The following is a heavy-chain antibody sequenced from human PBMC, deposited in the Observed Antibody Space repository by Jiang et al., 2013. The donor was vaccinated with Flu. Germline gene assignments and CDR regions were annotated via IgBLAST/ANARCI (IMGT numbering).Heavy chain of an antibody. CDR3: ARVTKDYGDYGY. V-gene: IGHV1-3*01. D-gene: IGHD4-17*01. Sequence: EWMGWINAGNGNTKYSQKFQGRVTITRDTSASTAYMELSSLRSEDTAVYYCARVTKDYGDYGYWGQGTLVTVSS. J-gene: IGHJ4*02. CDR2: INAGNGNT.